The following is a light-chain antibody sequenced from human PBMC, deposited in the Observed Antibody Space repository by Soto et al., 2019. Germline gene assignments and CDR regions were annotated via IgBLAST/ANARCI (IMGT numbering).Light chain of an antibody. CDR3: QQYHIYSGT. CDR2: AAS. Sequence: DIQMTQSPSSLSASLGDRVTITCRASQSITRFLNWYQQKPGKAPKLLIYAASSLQSGVPSRFSGSGSGTEFTLTINSLQPDDFATYYCQQYHIYSGTFGQGTKVDIK. V-gene: IGKV1-39*01. CDR1: QSITRF. J-gene: IGKJ1*01.